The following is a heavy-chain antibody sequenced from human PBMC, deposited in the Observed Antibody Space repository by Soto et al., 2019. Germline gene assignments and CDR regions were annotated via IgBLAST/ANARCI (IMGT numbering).Heavy chain of an antibody. V-gene: IGHV4-30-2*01. CDR2: IYHSGST. CDR1: GGSISSGGYS. D-gene: IGHD3-3*01. Sequence: QLQLQESGSGLVKPSQPLSLTCAVSGGSISSGGYSWSWIRQPPGKGLEWIGYIYHSGSTYYNPSLKSRVTISVDRSKTQFSLKLSSVNAADTAVYYCARVFYDFWSGYGNWFDPWGQGTLVTVSS. J-gene: IGHJ5*02. CDR3: ARVFYDFWSGYGNWFDP.